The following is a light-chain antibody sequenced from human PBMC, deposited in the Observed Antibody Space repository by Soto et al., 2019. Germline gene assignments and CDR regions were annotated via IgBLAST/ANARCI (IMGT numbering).Light chain of an antibody. CDR2: QVT. CDR3: SSYTDSSNYV. Sequence: QSALTQPASVSGSPGQSITISCTGTSSDLAIYNYVSWYQQQPGKAPKLMIYQVTNRPSGVSNRFSGSRSGNTASLTISGLQAEDEAEYYCSSYTDSSNYVFGTGTTLTVL. V-gene: IGLV2-14*01. J-gene: IGLJ1*01. CDR1: SSDLAIYNY.